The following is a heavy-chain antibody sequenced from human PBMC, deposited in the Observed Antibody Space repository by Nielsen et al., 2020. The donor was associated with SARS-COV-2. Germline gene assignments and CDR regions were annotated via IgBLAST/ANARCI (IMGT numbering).Heavy chain of an antibody. CDR2: INPDSGGT. V-gene: IGHV1-2*06. CDR1: GYTLTAYE. CDR3: ARLGNPRSFFDH. Sequence: ASVKVSCKPAGYTLTAYEMLWVRQAPGQGLEWLGRINPDSGGTTYAQKFQGRVTVTRDTSINTVYMELSRLRFDDTAVYYCARLGNPRSFFDHWGQGTLVSVSS. J-gene: IGHJ4*02. D-gene: IGHD1-14*01.